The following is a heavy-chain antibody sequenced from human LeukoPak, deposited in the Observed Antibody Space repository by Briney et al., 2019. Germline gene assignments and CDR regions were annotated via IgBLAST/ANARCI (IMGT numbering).Heavy chain of an antibody. Sequence: GESLKISCKGSGYDFTFYWVAWVRQMPGKGLEWMGIIYPGDSDTRYSPSFQGQVTISADKSISTAYLQWSSLKASDTAMYYCASRSGQLWSSFDYWGQGTLVTVSS. D-gene: IGHD5-18*01. CDR1: GYDFTFYW. CDR2: IYPGDSDT. V-gene: IGHV5-51*01. J-gene: IGHJ4*02. CDR3: ASRSGQLWSSFDY.